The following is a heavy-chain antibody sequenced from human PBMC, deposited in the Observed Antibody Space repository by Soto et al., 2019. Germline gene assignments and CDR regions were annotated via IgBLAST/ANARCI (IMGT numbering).Heavy chain of an antibody. CDR2: IYYSGST. CDR3: ARGNNYIDY. J-gene: IGHJ4*02. V-gene: IGHV4-59*08. Sequence: SETLSLTCTVSGASISGYYWSWIRQPPGKGLEWIGFIYYSGSTTYNPSLKSRVTISVDTSKNQFSLKLSSVTAADTAVYYCARGNNYIDYWGQGTLVTVSS. CDR1: GASISGYY.